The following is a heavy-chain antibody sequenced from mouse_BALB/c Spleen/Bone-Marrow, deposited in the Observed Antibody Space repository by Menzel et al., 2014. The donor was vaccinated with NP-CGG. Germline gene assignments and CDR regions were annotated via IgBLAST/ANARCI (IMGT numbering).Heavy chain of an antibody. CDR3: ARGDDGYYGDY. CDR2: IDPSDSET. CDR1: GYSFTSYS. D-gene: IGHD2-3*01. J-gene: IGHJ2*01. Sequence: VQLQQSGPQLVRPGASVKISCKASGYSFTSYSMHWVKQTPGHIPAWIGMIDPSDSETRLNQKFKDKATLTVDKSSSTAYMRLSSLTSEDSAVYYCARGDDGYYGDYWGQGTTLTVSS. V-gene: IGHV1S126*01.